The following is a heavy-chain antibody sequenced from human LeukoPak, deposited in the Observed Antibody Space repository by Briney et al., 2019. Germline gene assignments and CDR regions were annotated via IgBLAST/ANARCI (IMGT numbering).Heavy chain of an antibody. CDR2: ISGSGGST. CDR3: AKDDRIQTRRYSYNY. V-gene: IGHV3-23*01. Sequence: GGSLRLSCAASGLTFSSYAMSWVRHAPGKGLECGSVISGSGGSTSYADSVKGRFTISRDNSMNTLYLQMNSLRAEDTAVYYCAKDDRIQTRRYSYNYWGQGTLVTVSS. D-gene: IGHD5-18*01. J-gene: IGHJ4*02. CDR1: GLTFSSYA.